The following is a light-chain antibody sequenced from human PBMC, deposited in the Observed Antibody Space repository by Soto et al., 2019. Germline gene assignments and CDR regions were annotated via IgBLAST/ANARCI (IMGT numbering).Light chain of an antibody. Sequence: DIQMTQSPSSLSASVGDRVTITCQASQDISNYLNWYQQKPGKAPKLLIYDASNLETGVPSRFSGSGSGTDFTFTISSLQTEDIATYYCQQYDNLPFGGGTKVEIK. V-gene: IGKV1-33*01. J-gene: IGKJ4*01. CDR2: DAS. CDR3: QQYDNLP. CDR1: QDISNY.